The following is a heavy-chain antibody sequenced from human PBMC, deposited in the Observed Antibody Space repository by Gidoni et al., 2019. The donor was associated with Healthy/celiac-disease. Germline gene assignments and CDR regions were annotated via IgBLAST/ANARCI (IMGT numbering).Heavy chain of an antibody. Sequence: QVTLKESGPVLVKPTETLTLTCTVSGFSLSNARMGVSWIRQPPGKALEWLAHLFSNDEKSYSTSLKSRLTISKDTSKSQVVLTMTNMDPVDTATYYCARMVDTAITREWFDPWGQGTLVTVSS. V-gene: IGHV2-26*01. CDR2: LFSNDEK. D-gene: IGHD5-18*01. CDR3: ARMVDTAITREWFDP. J-gene: IGHJ5*02. CDR1: GFSLSNARMG.